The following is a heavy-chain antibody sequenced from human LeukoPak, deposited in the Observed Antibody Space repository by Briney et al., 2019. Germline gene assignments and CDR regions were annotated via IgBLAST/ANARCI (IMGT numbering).Heavy chain of an antibody. V-gene: IGHV3-30*02. CDR2: IRYDGSNK. D-gene: IGHD3-10*01. J-gene: IGHJ4*02. Sequence: GGSLRLSCAASGFTSSSYGMHWVRQAPGKGLEWVAFIRYDGSNKYYADSVKGRFTISRDNSKNTLYLQMNSLRAEDTAVYYCAKIWFGELSTDYWGQGTLVTVSS. CDR3: AKIWFGELSTDY. CDR1: GFTSSSYG.